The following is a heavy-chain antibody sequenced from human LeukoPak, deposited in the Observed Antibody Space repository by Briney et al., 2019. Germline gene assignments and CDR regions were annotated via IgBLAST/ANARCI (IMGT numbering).Heavy chain of an antibody. Sequence: GGSLRLSCAASGFTFSSYWMSWVRQAPGKGLEWVANIKQDGSEKYYVDSVKGRFTISRDNAKNSLYLQMNSLRAEDTAVYYCARGGYSYGYGALPYYYGMDVWGQGTTVTVSS. V-gene: IGHV3-7*01. D-gene: IGHD5-18*01. J-gene: IGHJ6*02. CDR1: GFTFSSYW. CDR3: ARGGYSYGYGALPYYYGMDV. CDR2: IKQDGSEK.